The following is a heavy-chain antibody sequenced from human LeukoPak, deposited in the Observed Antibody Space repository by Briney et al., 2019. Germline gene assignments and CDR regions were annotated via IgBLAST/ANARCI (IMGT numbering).Heavy chain of an antibody. CDR1: GFTFRDYY. V-gene: IGHV3-11*01. J-gene: IGHJ6*03. CDR3: AKREGSSRYYYYCMDV. D-gene: IGHD6-13*01. CDR2: IRSTGSST. Sequence: GGSLRLSCTASGFTFRDYYVTWIRQAPGKGLEWVSYIRSTGSSTAYADSVKGRFAISRDNSKNTLYLQMNSLRAEDTAVYYCAKREGSSRYYYYCMDVWGKGTTVTISS.